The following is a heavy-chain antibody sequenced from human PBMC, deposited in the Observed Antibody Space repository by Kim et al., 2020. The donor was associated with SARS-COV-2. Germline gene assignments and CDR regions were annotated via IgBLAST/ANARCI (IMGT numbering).Heavy chain of an antibody. CDR3: ARDRSRYYYYYYGMDV. CDR2: IWYDGSNK. J-gene: IGHJ6*02. V-gene: IGHV3-33*01. CDR1: GFTFSSYG. Sequence: GGSLRLSCAASGFTFSSYGMHWVRQAPGKGLEWVAVIWYDGSNKYYADSVKGRFTISRDNSKNTLYLQMNSLRAEDTAVYYCARDRSRYYYYYYGMDVWGQGTTVTVSS.